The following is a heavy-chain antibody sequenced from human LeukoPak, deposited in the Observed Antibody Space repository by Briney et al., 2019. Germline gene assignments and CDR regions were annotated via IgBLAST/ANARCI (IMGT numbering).Heavy chain of an antibody. J-gene: IGHJ4*02. V-gene: IGHV1-18*04. CDR2: ISAYNGNT. CDR1: GYTFTSYG. CDR3: ARDSLNSGYDGEVDY. Sequence: ASVKVSCKASGYTFTSYGISWVRQAPGQGLEWMRWISAYNGNTNYAQKLQGRVTMTTDTSTSTAYMELRSLRSDDTAVYYCARDSLNSGYDGEVDYWGQGTLVTVSS. D-gene: IGHD5-12*01.